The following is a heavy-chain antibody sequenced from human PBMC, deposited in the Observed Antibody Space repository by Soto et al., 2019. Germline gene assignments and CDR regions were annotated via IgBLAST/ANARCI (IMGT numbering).Heavy chain of an antibody. D-gene: IGHD4-4*01. Sequence: SETLSLTCTVSGGSVSRDSNFWSWIRQPPGKGLEWIGYIYYSGPTRYNPSLESRVTISIDSSKNQVSLNLTSVTAADTAVYYCARGYSHYAHWGRGTLVTVSS. V-gene: IGHV4-61*01. CDR3: ARGYSHYAH. J-gene: IGHJ4*02. CDR1: GGSVSRDSNF. CDR2: IYYSGPT.